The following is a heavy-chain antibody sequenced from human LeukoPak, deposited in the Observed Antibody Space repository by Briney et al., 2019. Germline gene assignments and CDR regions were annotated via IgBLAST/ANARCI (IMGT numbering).Heavy chain of an antibody. Sequence: GESLRLSCAASGFTFSSYAMHWVRQAPGKGLEWVAVISYDGSNKYYPASVKGRFTISSDNSNNTLYLQMNSLRAEEMAVYYCARAYSVKYGLGYYYLDVWGKGTTVTISS. J-gene: IGHJ6*03. CDR2: ISYDGSNK. V-gene: IGHV3-30*04. CDR1: GFTFSSYA. D-gene: IGHD1-26*01. CDR3: ARAYSVKYGLGYYYLDV.